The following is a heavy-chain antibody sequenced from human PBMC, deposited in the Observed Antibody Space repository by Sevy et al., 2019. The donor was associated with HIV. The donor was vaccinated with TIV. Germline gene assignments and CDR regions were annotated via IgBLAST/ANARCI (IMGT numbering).Heavy chain of an antibody. CDR1: GGSISSSSYY. CDR2: IYYSGST. Sequence: SETLSLTCTVSGGSISSSSYYWGWIRQPPGKGLEWIGSIYYSGSTYYNPSLKSRVTISVDTSKNQFSLKLSSVTAADTAVYYCARDPHEIMLSGSYYLYWGQGTRVTVSS. V-gene: IGHV4-39*02. CDR3: ARDPHEIMLSGSYYLY. D-gene: IGHD1-26*01. J-gene: IGHJ4*02.